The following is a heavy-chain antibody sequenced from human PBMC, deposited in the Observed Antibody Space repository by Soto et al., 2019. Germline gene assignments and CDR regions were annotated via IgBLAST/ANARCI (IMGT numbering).Heavy chain of an antibody. D-gene: IGHD3-22*01. J-gene: IGHJ3*02. CDR2: INAGNGNT. Sequence: GXSVKVSCKASGYTFTSYAMHWVRQAPGQSLEWMGWINAGNGNTKYSQKFQGRVTITRDTSASTAYMELSSLRSEDTAVYYCARAHYYDSSGYYPPAFDIWGQGTMVTVSS. V-gene: IGHV1-3*01. CDR3: ARAHYYDSSGYYPPAFDI. CDR1: GYTFTSYA.